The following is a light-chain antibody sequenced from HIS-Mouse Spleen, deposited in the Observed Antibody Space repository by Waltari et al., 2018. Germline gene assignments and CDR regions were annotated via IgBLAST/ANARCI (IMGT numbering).Light chain of an antibody. V-gene: IGLV2-11*01. Sequence: QSALTQPRSVSGSPGQSVTISCTGTSSDVGGYNYVSWYQQHPGKAPKLMIYEVSKRPSGVPDRFSGSNSGNTATLTISGTQAMDEADYYCQAWDSSTAVVFGGGTKLTVL. CDR1: SSDVGGYNY. CDR2: EVS. J-gene: IGLJ2*01. CDR3: QAWDSSTAVV.